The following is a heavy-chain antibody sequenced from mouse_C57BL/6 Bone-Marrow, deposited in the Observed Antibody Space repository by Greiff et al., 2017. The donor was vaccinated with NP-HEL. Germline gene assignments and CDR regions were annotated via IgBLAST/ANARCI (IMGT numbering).Heavy chain of an antibody. CDR3: TRDRPIYYDSHWYFDV. D-gene: IGHD2-4*01. Sequence: EVKLVESGEGLVKPGGSLKLSCAASGFTFSSYAMSWVRQTPEKWLEWVAYISSGGDYFYYADTVKGRFTISRDNARNTLYLQMSSLKSEDTAMYYCTRDRPIYYDSHWYFDVWGTGTTVTVSS. V-gene: IGHV5-9-1*02. CDR2: ISSGGDYF. J-gene: IGHJ1*03. CDR1: GFTFSSYA.